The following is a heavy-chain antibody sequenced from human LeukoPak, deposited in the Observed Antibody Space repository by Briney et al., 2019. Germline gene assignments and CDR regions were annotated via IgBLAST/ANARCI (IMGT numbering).Heavy chain of an antibody. CDR2: IYYSGST. Sequence: KTSETLSLTCTVSGGSISSYYWSWIRQPPGKGLEWIGYIYYSGSTNYNPSLKSRVTISVDTSKNQFSLKLSSVTAGDTAAYYCAGRKVSGYSPFDYWGQGTLVTVSS. J-gene: IGHJ4*02. CDR1: GGSISSYY. V-gene: IGHV4-59*08. CDR3: AGRKVSGYSPFDY. D-gene: IGHD3-22*01.